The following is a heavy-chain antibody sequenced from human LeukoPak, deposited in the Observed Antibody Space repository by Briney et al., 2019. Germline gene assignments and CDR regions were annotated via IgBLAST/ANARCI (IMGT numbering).Heavy chain of an antibody. V-gene: IGHV3-23*01. CDR3: AKVIGNWGSYNFDY. CDR2: LSGSGVTT. J-gene: IGHJ4*02. CDR1: GLTFATYG. Sequence: GGSLRLSCAASGLTFATYGMSWVRQAPGKGLEWVSSLSGSGVTTYYADSVKGRFTISRDNSKNTLYLQMNSLRAGDTAVYYCAKVIGNWGSYNFDYWGQGTLVTVPS. D-gene: IGHD7-27*01.